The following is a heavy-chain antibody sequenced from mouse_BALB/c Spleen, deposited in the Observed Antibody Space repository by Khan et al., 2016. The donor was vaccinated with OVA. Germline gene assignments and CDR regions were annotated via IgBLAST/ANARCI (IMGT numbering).Heavy chain of an antibody. CDR3: ARIQGGDFDY. V-gene: IGHV3-2*02. CDR2: ISYSGNT. J-gene: IGHJ2*01. Sequence: QLEESGPGLVKPSQSLSLTCTVTGYSIPSDYAWNWIRQFPGNKLEWMGYISYSGNTKYNPSLKSRISITRDTSKNQFFLQLNFVTIEDTATYYCARIQGGDFDYWGQGTTLTVSS. CDR1: GYSIPSDYA. D-gene: IGHD3-2*02.